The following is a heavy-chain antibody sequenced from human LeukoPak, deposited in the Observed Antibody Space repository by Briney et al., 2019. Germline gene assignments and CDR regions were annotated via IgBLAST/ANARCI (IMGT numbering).Heavy chain of an antibody. J-gene: IGHJ4*02. CDR1: GGTFSSYA. Sequence: GASVKVSCKASGGTFSSYAISWVRQAPGQGLEWMGWIIPNSGGTNYAQKFQGRVTMTRDTSISTAYMELSRLRSDDTAVYYCARGYVDRGYSYGYYDYWGQGTLVTVSS. CDR2: IIPNSGGT. CDR3: ARGYVDRGYSYGYYDY. V-gene: IGHV1-2*02. D-gene: IGHD5-18*01.